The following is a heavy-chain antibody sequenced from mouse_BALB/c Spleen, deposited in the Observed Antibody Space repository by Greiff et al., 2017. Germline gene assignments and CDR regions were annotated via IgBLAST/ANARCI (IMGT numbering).Heavy chain of an antibody. CDR2: IWGDGST. CDR1: GFSLTSYG. Sequence: VQRVESGPGLVAPSQSLSITCTVSGFSLTSYGVNWVRQPPGKGLEWLGMIWGDGSTDYNSALKSRLSISKDNSKSQVFLKMNSLQTDDTARYYCARENYFDYWGQGTTLTVSS. V-gene: IGHV2-6-7*01. J-gene: IGHJ2*01. CDR3: ARENYFDY.